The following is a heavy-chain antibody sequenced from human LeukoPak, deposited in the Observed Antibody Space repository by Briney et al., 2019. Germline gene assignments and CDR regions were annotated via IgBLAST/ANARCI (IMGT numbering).Heavy chain of an antibody. CDR2: IYYSGST. CDR1: GGSISSSSYY. Sequence: SETLSLTCTVSGGSISSSSYYWGWIRQPPGKGLEWIGYIYYSGSTNYNPSLKSRVTISVDTSKNQFSLKLSSVTAADTAVYYCARCGYGYNYFDYWGQGTLVTVSS. J-gene: IGHJ4*02. D-gene: IGHD5-24*01. V-gene: IGHV4-61*05. CDR3: ARCGYGYNYFDY.